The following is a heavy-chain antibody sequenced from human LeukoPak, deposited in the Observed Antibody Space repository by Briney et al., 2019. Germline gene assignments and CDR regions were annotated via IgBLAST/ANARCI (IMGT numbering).Heavy chain of an antibody. V-gene: IGHV1-2*02. D-gene: IGHD2-15*01. CDR2: INPNSGGT. J-gene: IGHJ5*02. CDR3: ARAYCSGGSCSFPRSWFDP. Sequence: ASVKVSCTASGYTFTGYYMHWVRQAPGQGLEWMGWINPNSGGTNYAQKFQGRVTMTRDTSISTAYMELSRLRSDDTAVYYCARAYCSGGSCSFPRSWFDPWGQGTLVTVSS. CDR1: GYTFTGYY.